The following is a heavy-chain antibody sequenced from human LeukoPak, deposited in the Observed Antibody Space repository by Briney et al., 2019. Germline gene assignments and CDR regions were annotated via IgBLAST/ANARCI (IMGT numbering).Heavy chain of an antibody. CDR3: ARGNWEVITPDY. V-gene: IGHV4-39*07. CDR2: IYYSGST. CDR1: GGSISSSSYY. D-gene: IGHD3-22*01. J-gene: IGHJ4*02. Sequence: PSETLSLTCTVSGGSISSSSYYWGWIRQPPGKGLEWIGSIYYSGSTYYNPSLKSRVTISVDTSKNQFSLKLSSVTAADTAVYYCARGNWEVITPDYWGQGTLVTVSS.